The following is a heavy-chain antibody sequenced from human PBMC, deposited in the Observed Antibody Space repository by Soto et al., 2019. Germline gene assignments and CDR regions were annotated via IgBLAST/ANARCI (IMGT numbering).Heavy chain of an antibody. CDR1: GYSFATYW. Sequence: GESLKISCKGSGYSFATYWIAWVRQMPGKGLEWVGIIYPGDSDTKYSPSFQGQVTISADKSISTAFLQWSSLKASDTAIYYCARRADYSYDSWGRGTLVTVSS. V-gene: IGHV5-51*01. CDR2: IYPGDSDT. J-gene: IGHJ4*02. D-gene: IGHD2-21*01. CDR3: ARRADYSYDS.